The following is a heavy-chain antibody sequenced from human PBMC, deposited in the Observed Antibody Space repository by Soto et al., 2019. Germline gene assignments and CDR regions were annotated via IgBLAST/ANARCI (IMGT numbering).Heavy chain of an antibody. D-gene: IGHD4-4*01. CDR2: IIPIFGTA. J-gene: IGHJ4*02. V-gene: IGHV1-69*13. Sequence: GASVKVSCKASGGTFSSYAISWVRQAPGQGLEWMGGIIPIFGTANYAQKFQGRVTITADESTSTAYMELRSLRSEDTAVYYCARGPQDGVTDFDYWGQGTLVTVSS. CDR1: GGTFSSYA. CDR3: ARGPQDGVTDFDY.